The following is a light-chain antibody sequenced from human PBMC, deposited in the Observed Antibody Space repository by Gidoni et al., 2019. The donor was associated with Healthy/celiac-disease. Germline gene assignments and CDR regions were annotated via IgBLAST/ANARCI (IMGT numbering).Light chain of an antibody. Sequence: QSVLTQPPSASGTPGQRVTISCSGSSANIGSNTVNWYQQLPGTAPKLLIYSNNQRPSGVPDRFSGSKSGTSASLAISWLQSEDEAYYYCAAWDDSLNGYVFGTGTKVTVL. CDR1: SANIGSNT. J-gene: IGLJ1*01. CDR2: SNN. CDR3: AAWDDSLNGYV. V-gene: IGLV1-44*01.